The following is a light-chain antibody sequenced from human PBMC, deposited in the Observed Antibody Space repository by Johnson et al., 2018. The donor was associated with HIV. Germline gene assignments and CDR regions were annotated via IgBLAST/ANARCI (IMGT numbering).Light chain of an antibody. J-gene: IGLJ1*01. Sequence: HSVLTQPPSVSAAPGQKVTISCSGSSSNIGNNYVSWYQVLPGTAHKLLIYENNKRPSGIPDRFSGSKSGTSATLGITGLQTGDEADYYCGTWDSSLSSGRGVFGTGTKVTVL. CDR2: ENN. V-gene: IGLV1-51*02. CDR1: SSNIGNNY. CDR3: GTWDSSLSSGRGV.